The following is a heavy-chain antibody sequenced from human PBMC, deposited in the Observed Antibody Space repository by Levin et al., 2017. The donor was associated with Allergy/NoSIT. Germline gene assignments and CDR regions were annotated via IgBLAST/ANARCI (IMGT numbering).Heavy chain of an antibody. V-gene: IGHV1-18*01. D-gene: IGHD2-2*02. CDR1: GYTFTSYG. CDR3: ARDGYCSSTSCYNYYYYYYYMDV. CDR2: ISAYNGNT. J-gene: IGHJ6*03. Sequence: ASVKVSCKASGYTFTSYGISWVRQAPGQGLEWMGWISAYNGNTNYAQKLQGRVTMTTDTSTSTAYMELRSLRSDDTAVYYCARDGYCSSTSCYNYYYYYYYMDVWGKGTTVTVSS.